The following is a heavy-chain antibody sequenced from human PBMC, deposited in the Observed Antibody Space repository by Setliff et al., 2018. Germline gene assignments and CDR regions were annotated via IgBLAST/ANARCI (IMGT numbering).Heavy chain of an antibody. Sequence: GESLKISCKGSGYRFTTYWIGWVRQMPGKGLEWMGIIYLGDSDVRYSPSFQGQVTISADKSINTAYLQWSSLKASDTAIYYCARLGGWLTSPETPGAFDIWGQGTMVTVS. CDR3: ARLGGWLTSPETPGAFDI. CDR1: GYRFTTYW. CDR2: IYLGDSDV. J-gene: IGHJ3*02. D-gene: IGHD3-16*01. V-gene: IGHV5-51*01.